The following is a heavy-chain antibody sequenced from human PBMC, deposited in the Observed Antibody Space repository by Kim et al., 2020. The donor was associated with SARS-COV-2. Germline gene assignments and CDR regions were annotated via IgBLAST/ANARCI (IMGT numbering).Heavy chain of an antibody. J-gene: IGHJ6*02. CDR1: GFTFSSYA. D-gene: IGHD3-22*01. V-gene: IGHV3-30-3*01. Sequence: GGSLRLSCAASGFTFSSYAMHWVRQAPGKGLEWVAVISYDGSNKYYADSVKGRFTISRDNSKNTLYLQMNSLRAEDTAVYYCAREGYYDSSGYYGEYYYYGMDVWGQGTTVTVSS. CDR3: AREGYYDSSGYYGEYYYYGMDV. CDR2: ISYDGSNK.